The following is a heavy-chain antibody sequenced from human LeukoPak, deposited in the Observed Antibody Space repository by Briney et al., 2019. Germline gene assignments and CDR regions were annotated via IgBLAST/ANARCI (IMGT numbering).Heavy chain of an antibody. V-gene: IGHV1-69*04. J-gene: IGHJ6*02. Sequence: SVKVSCKASGGTFSSYAISWVRQAPGQGLEWMRRIIPILGIANYAQKFQGRVTITADKSTSTAYMELSSLRSEDTAVYYCARDPGIAAAPKNGMDVWGQGTTVTVSS. CDR2: IIPILGIA. CDR1: GGTFSSYA. D-gene: IGHD6-13*01. CDR3: ARDPGIAAAPKNGMDV.